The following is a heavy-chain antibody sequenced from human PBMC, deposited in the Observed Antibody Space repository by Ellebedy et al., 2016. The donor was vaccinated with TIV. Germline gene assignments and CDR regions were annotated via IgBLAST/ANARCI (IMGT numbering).Heavy chain of an antibody. CDR3: ARDRIVGSSSPYYNGMDV. D-gene: IGHD1-26*01. CDR2: IDPSGGST. Sequence: AASVKVSCKASGYTFTSYYMHWVRQDPGQGLEWMGVIDPSGGSTDYAQKFQGRVTMTRDTSTSTVYMELSSLRSDDTAVYYCARDRIVGSSSPYYNGMDVWGQGTTVTVSS. J-gene: IGHJ6*02. CDR1: GYTFTSYY. V-gene: IGHV1-46*01.